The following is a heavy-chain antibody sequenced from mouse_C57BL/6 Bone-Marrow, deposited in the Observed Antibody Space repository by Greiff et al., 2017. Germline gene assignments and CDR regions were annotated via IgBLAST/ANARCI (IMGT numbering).Heavy chain of an antibody. V-gene: IGHV1-81*01. D-gene: IGHD3-2*02. CDR1: GYTFTSYG. CDR3: ARFRSSWFAY. Sequence: QVQLQQSGAELARPGASVKLSCKASGYTFTSYGISWVKQRTGQGLEWIGEIYPRSGNTYYNEKFKGKATLTADKSSSTAYMELRSLTSEDSSVYFCARFRSSWFAYWGQGTLVTVSA. CDR2: IYPRSGNT. J-gene: IGHJ3*01.